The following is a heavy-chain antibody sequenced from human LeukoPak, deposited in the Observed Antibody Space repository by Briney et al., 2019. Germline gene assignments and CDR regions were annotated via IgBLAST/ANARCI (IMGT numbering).Heavy chain of an antibody. D-gene: IGHD3-9*01. J-gene: IGHJ4*02. V-gene: IGHV5-51*01. CDR1: GYSFTSYW. CDR3: ARPPLGSYDILTGYENDY. CDR2: IYPGDSDT. Sequence: KHGESLKISCKGSGYSFTSYWIGWVRQMPGKGLAWMGIIYPGDSDTRYSPSFQGQVTISADKSISTAYLQWSSLKASDTAMYYCARPPLGSYDILTGYENDYWGQGTLVTVSS.